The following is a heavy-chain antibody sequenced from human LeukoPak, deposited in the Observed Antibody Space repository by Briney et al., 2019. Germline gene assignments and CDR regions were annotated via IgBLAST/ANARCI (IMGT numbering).Heavy chain of an antibody. CDR1: GFSLSTSGVG. J-gene: IGHJ4*02. V-gene: IGHV2-5*01. CDR2: IYGNDDK. CDR3: AHRLSHDYFDY. Sequence: SGPTLVNPTQTLTLTCTFSGFSLSTSGVGVGWIRQPPGKALEWLVVIYGNDDKRYSPSLKSRLTITKDTSTNQVVLTMTNTDPVDTATYYCAHRLSHDYFDYWGQGSLVTVSS. D-gene: IGHD2/OR15-2a*01.